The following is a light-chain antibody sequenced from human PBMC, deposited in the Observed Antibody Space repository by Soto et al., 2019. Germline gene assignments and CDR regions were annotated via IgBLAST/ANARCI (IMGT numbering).Light chain of an antibody. CDR3: YSSRSSSSTFYV. CDR2: GVS. CDR1: SSDIGGSNY. J-gene: IGLJ1*01. Sequence: QSVLTQPASVSGSPGQSITISCAGTSSDIGGSNYVSWYQQHPVKAPKLMIYGVSNRPSGVSNRFSGSKSGNTASLTISGLQAEDEADYFCYSSRSSSSTFYVFGTGTKVTVL. V-gene: IGLV2-14*03.